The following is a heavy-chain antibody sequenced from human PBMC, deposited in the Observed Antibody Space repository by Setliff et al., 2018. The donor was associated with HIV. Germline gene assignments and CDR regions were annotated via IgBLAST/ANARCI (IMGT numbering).Heavy chain of an antibody. V-gene: IGHV4-39*07. Sequence: SETLSLTCTVSGDSVSSRSDNWGWIRQPPGKGLDWIARRHYSGHTNYNPSLKSRVTLSLDNSKNQFSLKLTSVTAADTAVYYCARDIWAYGLMGSWGQGTLVTVSS. J-gene: IGHJ5*02. CDR1: GDSVSSRSDN. CDR3: ARDIWAYGLMGS. D-gene: IGHD4-17*01. CDR2: RHYSGHT.